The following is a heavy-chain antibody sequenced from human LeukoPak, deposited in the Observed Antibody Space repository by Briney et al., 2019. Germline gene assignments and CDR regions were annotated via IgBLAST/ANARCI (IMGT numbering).Heavy chain of an antibody. J-gene: IGHJ4*02. CDR1: GGSISSYY. V-gene: IGHV4-59*12. CDR2: IYYSGST. D-gene: IGHD5-18*01. Sequence: RTSETLSLTCTVSGGSISSYYWSWIRQPPGKGLEWIGYIYYSGSTNYNPSLKSRVTISVDTSKNQFSLKLSSVTAADTAVYYCARVSHSIQPEFDYWGQGTLVTVSS. CDR3: ARVSHSIQPEFDY.